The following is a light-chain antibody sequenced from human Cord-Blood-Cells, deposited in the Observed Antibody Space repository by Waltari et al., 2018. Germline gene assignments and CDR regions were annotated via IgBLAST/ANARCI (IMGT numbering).Light chain of an antibody. CDR2: DVS. V-gene: IGLV2-14*01. CDR1: SSDVGGSNY. J-gene: IGLJ3*02. CDR3: SSYTSSSVWV. Sequence: QSALTQPASVSGSPGQSITISCTGTSSDVGGSNYVSWYQQHPGKSPKLMIYDVSKRPEGVSKRFYGSKSGNTASLNISGLQAEDEADYYCSSYTSSSVWVFGGGTKLTVL.